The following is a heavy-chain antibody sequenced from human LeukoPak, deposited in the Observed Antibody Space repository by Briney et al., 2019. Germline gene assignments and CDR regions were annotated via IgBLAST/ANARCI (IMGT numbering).Heavy chain of an antibody. V-gene: IGHV4-39*07. Sequence: PSETLSLTCTVSGGSTSTSSYYWGWVRQPPGKGLEWIGNIFYSGSTYYSPSLKSRVTISLDTSRNQFSLKLSSVTAADTAVYYCASREIVGATLKDYWGQGTLVTVSS. CDR1: GGSTSTSSYY. CDR2: IFYSGST. J-gene: IGHJ4*02. CDR3: ASREIVGATLKDY. D-gene: IGHD1-26*01.